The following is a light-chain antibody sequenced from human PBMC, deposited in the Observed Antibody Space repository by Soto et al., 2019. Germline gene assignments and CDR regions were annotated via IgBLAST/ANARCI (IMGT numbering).Light chain of an antibody. Sequence: QSVLTQPPSVSAAPGQKVTISCSGSSSTIGSNYVSWYQELPGTAPKLLIYENNKRPSGIPDRFSGSKSGTSATLGITGLQTGDEADYYCGTWDSSLRGVVFGGGTKLTVL. CDR2: ENN. CDR3: GTWDSSLRGVV. CDR1: SSTIGSNY. V-gene: IGLV1-51*02. J-gene: IGLJ2*01.